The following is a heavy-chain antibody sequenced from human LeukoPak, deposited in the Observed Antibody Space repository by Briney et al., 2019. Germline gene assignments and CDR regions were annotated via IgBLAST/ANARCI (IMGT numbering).Heavy chain of an antibody. D-gene: IGHD5-18*01. V-gene: IGHV4-39*07. Sequence: SETLPLTCTVSGGSISGSPYYWGWIRQPPGKGLEWIGSIYYSGTTHYSPSLESRVTISVDTSKNQFSLKLASVTAADTAIYYCAKGAGGFSYYNWFDPWGQGTLVTVSS. J-gene: IGHJ5*02. CDR2: IYYSGTT. CDR3: AKGAGGFSYYNWFDP. CDR1: GGSISGSPYY.